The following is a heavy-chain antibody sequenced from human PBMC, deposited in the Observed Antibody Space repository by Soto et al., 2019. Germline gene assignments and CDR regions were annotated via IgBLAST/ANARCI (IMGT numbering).Heavy chain of an antibody. CDR2: ISSSSSTI. CDR1: GFTFSSYS. D-gene: IGHD2-21*02. Sequence: GGSLRLSCAASGFTFSSYSMNWVRQAPGKGLEWVSYISSSSSTIYYADSVKGRFTISRDNAKNSLYLQMNSLRDEDTAVYYCARDRYCGGDCYSLVIHFDYWRQGTLLTVSS. CDR3: ARDRYCGGDCYSLVIHFDY. J-gene: IGHJ4*02. V-gene: IGHV3-48*02.